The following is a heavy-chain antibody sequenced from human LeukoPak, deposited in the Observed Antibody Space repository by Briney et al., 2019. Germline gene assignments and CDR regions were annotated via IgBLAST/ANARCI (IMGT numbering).Heavy chain of an antibody. V-gene: IGHV3-23*01. CDR3: AKGGYSYGYFDY. Sequence: GGSLRLSCVASGFTFSNYAMSWGRQAPGKGLEWVSVISSGGNTYFADSVKGRFTISRDNSENTLYLQMNSLRAEDSAVYYCAKGGYSYGYFDYWGQGILVTVSS. CDR2: ISSGGNT. J-gene: IGHJ4*02. D-gene: IGHD5-18*01. CDR1: GFTFSNYA.